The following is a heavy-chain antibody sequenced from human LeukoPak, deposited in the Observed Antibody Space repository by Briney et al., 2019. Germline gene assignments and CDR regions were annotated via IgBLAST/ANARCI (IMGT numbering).Heavy chain of an antibody. CDR3: ARDREVGATGYYFDY. D-gene: IGHD1-26*01. J-gene: IGHJ4*02. Sequence: NPSETLSLTCTVSGGSISSGSYYWSWIRQPAGKGLEWIGRIYTSGSTNYNPSLKSRVTISLDTSKNHFSLRLSSVTAADTAVYYCARDREVGATGYYFDYWGQGTLVTVSS. CDR1: GGSISSGSYY. V-gene: IGHV4-61*02. CDR2: IYTSGST.